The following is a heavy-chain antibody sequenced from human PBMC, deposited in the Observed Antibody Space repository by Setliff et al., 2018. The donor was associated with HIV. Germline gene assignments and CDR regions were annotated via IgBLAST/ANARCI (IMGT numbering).Heavy chain of an antibody. J-gene: IGHJ4*02. D-gene: IGHD6-19*01. V-gene: IGHV4-39*07. CDR2: IYYSGST. Sequence: SETLSLTCTVSGGSISSNSYYWGWFRQPPGKGLEWIGGIYYSGSTYYNPSLKSRVTISVDTSKNQFSLKLSSVTAADTAVYYCARVGGSGSHDYWGQGTLVTVSS. CDR1: GGSISSNSYY. CDR3: ARVGGSGSHDY.